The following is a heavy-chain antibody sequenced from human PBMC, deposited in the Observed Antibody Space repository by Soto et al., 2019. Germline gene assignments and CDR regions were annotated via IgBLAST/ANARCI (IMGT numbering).Heavy chain of an antibody. J-gene: IGHJ4*02. V-gene: IGHV4-30-4*01. D-gene: IGHD6-6*01. CDR3: ARSLDGVAARTDY. CDR2: IYYSGST. CDR1: GGSISSGDYH. Sequence: PSETLSLTCTVSGGSISSGDYHWSWIRQPPGRGLEWIGYIYYSGSTYYNRSLKSRITISVDTSKNQFSLKLSSVTAADTAVYYCARSLDGVAARTDYWGQGTLVTVSS.